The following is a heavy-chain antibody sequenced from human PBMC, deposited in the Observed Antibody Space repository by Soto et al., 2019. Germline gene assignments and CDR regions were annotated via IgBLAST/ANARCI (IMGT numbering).Heavy chain of an antibody. Sequence: AVGSLRLSGAASGFTFNIYSMNWVRQAPGKGLEWVSSISSRSSNIDYADSVKGRFTISRDNANNSLYLQMNNLSADDTAVYYCARDTKMLAPLIYMDHWGRGTLVTVSS. CDR1: GFTFNIYS. V-gene: IGHV3-21*01. J-gene: IGHJ4*02. CDR3: ARDTKMLAPLIYMDH. CDR2: ISSRSSNI. D-gene: IGHD3-22*01.